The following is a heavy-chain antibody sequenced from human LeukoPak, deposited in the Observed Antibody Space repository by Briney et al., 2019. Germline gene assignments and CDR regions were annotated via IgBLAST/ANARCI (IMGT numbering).Heavy chain of an antibody. D-gene: IGHD5-18*01. CDR2: IRSKAYRGTT. CDR1: GFTFCDHA. Sequence: KPGGSLRLSCRGSGFTFCDHAMSWLRQAPGKGLEWVGFIRSKAYRGTTEYAASVKGRFTISRDDSASIAYLQMNSLKTEDTAVYYCARGPIQLWIHNAMDVWGQGTTVTVSS. J-gene: IGHJ6*02. CDR3: ARGPIQLWIHNAMDV. V-gene: IGHV3-49*05.